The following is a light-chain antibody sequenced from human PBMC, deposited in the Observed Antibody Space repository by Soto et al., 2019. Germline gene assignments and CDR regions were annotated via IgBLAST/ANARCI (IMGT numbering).Light chain of an antibody. CDR1: SSDVGGYNY. V-gene: IGLV2-14*01. CDR3: SSYTSSSTLDV. J-gene: IGLJ1*01. Sequence: SALTQPASVSGSPGQSITISCTGTSSDVGGYNYVSWYQQHPAKAPKLMIYDVSNRPSGVSNRFSGSKSGNTASLTISGLRAENESDYYCSSYTSSSTLDVFGTGTKLTVL. CDR2: DVS.